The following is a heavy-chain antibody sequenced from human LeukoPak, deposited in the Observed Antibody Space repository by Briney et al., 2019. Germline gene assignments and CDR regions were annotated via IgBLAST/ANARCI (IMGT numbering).Heavy chain of an antibody. J-gene: IGHJ3*02. CDR2: IYYSGST. V-gene: IGHV4-39*01. D-gene: IGHD6-19*01. CDR3: ASPISYSSGWYWPPNDAFDI. Sequence: SETLSLTCTVSGGSISSYYWGWIRQPPGKGLEWIGSIYYSGSTYYNPSLKSRVTISVDTSKNQFSLKLSSVTAADTAVYYCASPISYSSGWYWPPNDAFDIWGQGTMVTVSS. CDR1: GGSISSYY.